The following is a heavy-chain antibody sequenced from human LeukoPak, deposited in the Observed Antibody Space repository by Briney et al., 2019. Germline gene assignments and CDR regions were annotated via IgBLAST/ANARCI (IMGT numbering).Heavy chain of an antibody. CDR3: ARHVMGEDYGGNIGY. D-gene: IGHD4-23*01. Sequence: SETLSLTCTVSGGSISSYYWSWIRQPPGKGLEWIGYIYYSGSTNYNPSLKSRVTISVDTSKNQFSLKLSSVTAADTAVYYCARHVMGEDYGGNIGYWGQGTLVTVSS. V-gene: IGHV4-59*08. CDR2: IYYSGST. CDR1: GGSISSYY. J-gene: IGHJ4*02.